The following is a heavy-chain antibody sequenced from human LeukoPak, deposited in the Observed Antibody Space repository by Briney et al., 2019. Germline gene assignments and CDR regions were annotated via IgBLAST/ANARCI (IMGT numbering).Heavy chain of an antibody. V-gene: IGHV1-18*01. CDR2: ISAYNGNT. CDR3: AKVLLRYFDWLFQGFDY. J-gene: IGHJ4*02. Sequence: ASVKVSCKASGYTFTSYGISWVRQAPGQGLEWMGWISAYNGNTNYAQKLQGRVTMTTDTSTSTAYMELRSLRSDDTAVYYCAKVLLRYFDWLFQGFDYWGQGTLVTVSS. D-gene: IGHD3-9*01. CDR1: GYTFTSYG.